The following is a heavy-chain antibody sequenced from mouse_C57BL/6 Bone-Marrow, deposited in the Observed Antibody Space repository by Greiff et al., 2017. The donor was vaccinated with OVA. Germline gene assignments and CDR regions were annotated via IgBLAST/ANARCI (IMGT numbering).Heavy chain of an antibody. V-gene: IGHV1-50*01. J-gene: IGHJ3*01. Sequence: QVHVKQPGAELVKPGASVKLSCKASGYTFTSYWMQWVKQRPGQGLEWIGEIDPSDSYTNYNQKFKGKATLTVDTSSSTAYMQLSSLTSEDSAVYYCARRDWFAYWGQGTLVTVSA. CDR3: ARRDWFAY. CDR2: IDPSDSYT. CDR1: GYTFTSYW.